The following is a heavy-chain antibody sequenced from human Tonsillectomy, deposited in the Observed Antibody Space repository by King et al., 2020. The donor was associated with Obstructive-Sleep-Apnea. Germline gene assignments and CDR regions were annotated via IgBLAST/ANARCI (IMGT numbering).Heavy chain of an antibody. CDR2: ISSSSSYI. Sequence: VQLVESGGGLVKPGGSLRLSCAASGFTFSTYSMNWVRQAPGKGLEWVSSISSSSSYIYYADSVKGRFTISRDNAKNSLYLQMNSLRAEDTAVYYCARDRYFDWLHDAFDIWGQGTMVSVSS. D-gene: IGHD3-9*01. CDR3: ARDRYFDWLHDAFDI. CDR1: GFTFSTYS. J-gene: IGHJ3*02. V-gene: IGHV3-21*01.